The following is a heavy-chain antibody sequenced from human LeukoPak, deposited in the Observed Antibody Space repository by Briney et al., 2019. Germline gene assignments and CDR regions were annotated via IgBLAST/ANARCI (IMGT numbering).Heavy chain of an antibody. Sequence: GGSLTLSCAASGFTFSSYAMSWVRQAPGKGLEWVSAISGSGGSTYYADSVKGRFTISRDNSKNTLYLQMNSLRGEDTAVYCCAKDNVVVVAVTLDHWGQGTLVTVFS. CDR3: AKDNVVVVAVTLDH. CDR2: ISGSGGST. CDR1: GFTFSSYA. D-gene: IGHD2-15*01. J-gene: IGHJ4*02. V-gene: IGHV3-23*01.